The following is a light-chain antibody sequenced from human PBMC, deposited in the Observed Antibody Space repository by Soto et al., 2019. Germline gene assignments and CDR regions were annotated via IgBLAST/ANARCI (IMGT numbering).Light chain of an antibody. J-gene: IGLJ1*01. V-gene: IGLV1-47*01. CDR1: TSNIGSSY. CDR3: ATWDDSLNGFYV. Sequence: QSVLTQPPSASGTPGQGVTISCSGSTSNIGSSYVYWYQQLPGTAPKLLIYRNNQRPSGVPDRFSGSKSGTSASLAISGLRSDDEADYFCATWDDSLNGFYVFGTGTKVTV. CDR2: RNN.